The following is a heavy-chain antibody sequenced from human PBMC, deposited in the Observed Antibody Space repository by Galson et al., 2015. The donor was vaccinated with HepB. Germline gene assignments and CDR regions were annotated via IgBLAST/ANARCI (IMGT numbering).Heavy chain of an antibody. J-gene: IGHJ6*03. Sequence: SCKASGFMFTGYYLHWVRQVPGQRLEWKGRINLDGGATDSAQRFQDRVTLTSDTSINTAYVELRSLRPDDTAVYSCARDPDMDVWGTGTTVIVSS. CDR1: GFMFTGYY. CDR3: ARDPDMDV. V-gene: IGHV1-2*06. CDR2: INLDGGAT.